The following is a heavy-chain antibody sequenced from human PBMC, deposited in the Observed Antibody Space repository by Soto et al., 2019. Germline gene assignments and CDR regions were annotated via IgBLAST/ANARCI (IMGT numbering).Heavy chain of an antibody. D-gene: IGHD3-3*01. Sequence: SETLSLTCTVSGGSVSSGSYYWSWIRQPPGKGLEWIGYIYYSGSTNYNPSLKSRVTISVDTPKNQFSLKLSSMTAADTAVYYCARDHRITIFGVAHHYYYGMDVWGQGTTVTVSS. CDR1: GGSVSSGSYY. CDR3: ARDHRITIFGVAHHYYYGMDV. CDR2: IYYSGST. V-gene: IGHV4-61*01. J-gene: IGHJ6*02.